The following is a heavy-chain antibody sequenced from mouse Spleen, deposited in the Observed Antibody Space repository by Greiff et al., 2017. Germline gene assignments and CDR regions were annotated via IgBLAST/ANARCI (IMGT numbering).Heavy chain of an antibody. CDR3: ARGAVVDWYFDV. CDR1: GYAFTNYL. V-gene: IGHV1-54*01. J-gene: IGHJ1*03. Sequence: QVQLKESGAELVRPGTSVKVSCKASGYAFTNYLIEWVKQRPGQGLEWIGVINPGSGGTNYNEKFKGKATLTADKSSSTAYMQLSSLTSEDSAVYFCARGAVVDWYFDVWGTGTTVTVSS. D-gene: IGHD1-1*01. CDR2: INPGSGGT.